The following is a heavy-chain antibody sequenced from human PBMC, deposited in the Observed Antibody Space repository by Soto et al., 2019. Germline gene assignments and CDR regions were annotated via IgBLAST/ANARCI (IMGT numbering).Heavy chain of an antibody. D-gene: IGHD2-21*02. V-gene: IGHV4-31*03. Sequence: QVQLQESGPGLAKPSQTLSLTCTVSGGSISSGGYYWSWIRQHPGKGLEWIGYIYYSGSTYYNPSLKSRVTISVDTSKNQFSLKLSSVTAADTAVYYCARVCGGDCHYGMDVWGQGTTVTVSS. CDR1: GGSISSGGYY. J-gene: IGHJ6*02. CDR3: ARVCGGDCHYGMDV. CDR2: IYYSGST.